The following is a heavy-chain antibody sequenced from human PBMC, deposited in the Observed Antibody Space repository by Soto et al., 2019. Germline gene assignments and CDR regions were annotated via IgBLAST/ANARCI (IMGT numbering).Heavy chain of an antibody. V-gene: IGHV4-61*01. CDR2: VYHTGRT. CDR1: GGSFKSGSYS. D-gene: IGHD3-3*01. CDR3: ARDFAYFDS. J-gene: IGHJ4*02. Sequence: SETLSLTCTVSGGSFKSGSYSWSWIRQPPGKGLEWIGYVYHTGRTSYNPSLKSRVSISMDTSKNQFSLNLDSVTAAATAVYFCARDFAYFDSWGQGTLVTVSS.